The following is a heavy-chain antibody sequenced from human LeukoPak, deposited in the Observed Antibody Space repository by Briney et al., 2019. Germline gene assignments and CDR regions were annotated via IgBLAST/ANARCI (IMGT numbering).Heavy chain of an antibody. V-gene: IGHV5-51*01. CDR3: ARQMVVTAIPGWFDP. CDR2: IYPGDSDT. Sequence: GESLKISCKGSGYSFTSYWIGWVRQMPGKGQGWMGIIYPGDSDTSYSPSFQGQVTISADKSISTAYLQWSSLKASDTAMYYCARQMVVTAIPGWFDPWGQGTLVTVSS. J-gene: IGHJ5*02. CDR1: GYSFTSYW. D-gene: IGHD2-21*02.